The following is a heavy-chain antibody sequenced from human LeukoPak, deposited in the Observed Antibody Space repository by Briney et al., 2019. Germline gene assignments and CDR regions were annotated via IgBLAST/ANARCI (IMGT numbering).Heavy chain of an antibody. CDR3: ARRRAGPTFGGVIVGNRSLERYAFDI. CDR2: MNPNSANT. D-gene: IGHD3-16*02. J-gene: IGHJ3*02. Sequence: ASVRVSCKASGYTFTGYDINWVRQATGQGLEWVGWMNPNSANTGYAQKFQGRVTMTRNTSISTAYMELSSLRSEDTAVYYCARRRAGPTFGGVIVGNRSLERYAFDIWGQRTMVTVSS. V-gene: IGHV1-8*01. CDR1: GYTFTGYD.